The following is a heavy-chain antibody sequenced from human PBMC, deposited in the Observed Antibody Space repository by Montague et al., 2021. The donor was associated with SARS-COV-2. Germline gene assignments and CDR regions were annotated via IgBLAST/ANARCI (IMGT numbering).Heavy chain of an antibody. CDR3: ARETMTADAFDI. CDR2: FYSVGST. D-gene: IGHD1-14*01. Sequence: SETRSLTCTVSGASVGSSDWGWIRQSPGKGLEWIGYFYSVGSTDYNPSLKSRATISRDTSKNQFSLEVRSVTAADTAVYYCARETMTADAFDIWGQGTMVTVSS. J-gene: IGHJ3*02. V-gene: IGHV4-59*02. CDR1: GASVGSSD.